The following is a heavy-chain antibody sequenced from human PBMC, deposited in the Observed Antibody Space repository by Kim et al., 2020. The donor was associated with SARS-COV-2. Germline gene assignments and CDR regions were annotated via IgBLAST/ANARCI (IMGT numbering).Heavy chain of an antibody. J-gene: IGHJ6*03. CDR1: GFTFSSYE. V-gene: IGHV3-48*03. CDR2: ISSSGSTK. D-gene: IGHD2-2*01. CDR3: ARGGYCSSTSCPYYYYMDV. Sequence: GGSLRLSCAASGFTFSSYEINWVRQAPGKGLDWVSYISSSGSTKYYADSVKGRFTISRDNAKNSLSLQMNSLRAEDTAVYYCARGGYCSSTSCPYYYYMDVWGKGTTVTVSS.